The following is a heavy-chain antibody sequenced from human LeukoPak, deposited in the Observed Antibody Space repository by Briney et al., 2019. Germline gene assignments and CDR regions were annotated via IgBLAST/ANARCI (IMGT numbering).Heavy chain of an antibody. CDR1: GFIVNSNY. CDR3: AREGRTGSGFGP. CDR2: LYSDGST. V-gene: IGHV3-53*01. D-gene: IGHD3-9*01. J-gene: IGHJ5*02. Sequence: GGSLRLSCAASGFIVNSNYMSWVRQPPGKGLEWVSILYSDGSTSYADSVKGRFTISRDDSKNTVYLQMNSLRAEDTAVYYCAREGRTGSGFGPWGQGTLVTVSS.